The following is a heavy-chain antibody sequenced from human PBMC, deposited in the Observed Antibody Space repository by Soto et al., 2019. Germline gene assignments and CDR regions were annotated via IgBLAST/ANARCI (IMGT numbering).Heavy chain of an antibody. Sequence: PGGSLRLSCAASGFTFSSYHMSWVRQAPGKGLEWVSAISSGGNTYYADSVKGRFTIFRDNSNNMMYLQLKSLRAGDTAVYYCARSPPGGYHYYYGMDVWGQGTTVTVSS. J-gene: IGHJ6*02. CDR1: GFTFSSYH. CDR2: ISSGGNT. CDR3: ARSPPGGYHYYYGMDV. D-gene: IGHD3-22*01. V-gene: IGHV3-23*01.